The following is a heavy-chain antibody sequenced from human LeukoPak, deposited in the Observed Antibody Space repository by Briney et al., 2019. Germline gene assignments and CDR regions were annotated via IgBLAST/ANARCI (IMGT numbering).Heavy chain of an antibody. Sequence: GRSLRLSCAASGFTFSSYAMHWVRQAPGKGLEWVAVISYDGSNKYYADSVKGRFTISRDNSKNTLYLQMNSLRAEDTAVYYCARDGTPMYSTGWVYMDVWGKGTTVTISS. V-gene: IGHV3-30*04. J-gene: IGHJ6*03. D-gene: IGHD6-25*01. CDR1: GFTFSSYA. CDR2: ISYDGSNK. CDR3: ARDGTPMYSTGWVYMDV.